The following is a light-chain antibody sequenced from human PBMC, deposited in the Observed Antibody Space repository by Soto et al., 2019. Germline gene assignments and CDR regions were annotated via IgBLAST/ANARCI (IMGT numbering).Light chain of an antibody. CDR2: AAS. V-gene: IGKV1-12*01. CDR1: QSISTY. J-gene: IGKJ4*01. Sequence: DIQMTQSPASLSASVGDRVTITCRASQSISTYLNWYHQKPGKAPDLLIYAASSLQSGVPSRFSGSGSGTDFTLTISSLQPEDFATYYCQQANSFPLTFGGGTKVDIK. CDR3: QQANSFPLT.